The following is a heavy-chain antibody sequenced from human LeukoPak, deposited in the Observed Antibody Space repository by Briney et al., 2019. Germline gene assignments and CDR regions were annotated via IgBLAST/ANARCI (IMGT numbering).Heavy chain of an antibody. Sequence: SETLSLTCTVSGYSISSGYYWDWIRQPPGKGLGWIGTLSHSGSSYYNPSLKSRVTISVDTSKNQFSLKLSSVTAADTAVYYCARETSQKGAHYMDVWGKGTTVAISS. CDR1: GYSISSGYY. CDR3: ARETSQKGAHYMDV. J-gene: IGHJ6*03. D-gene: IGHD3-16*01. CDR2: LSHSGSS. V-gene: IGHV4-38-2*02.